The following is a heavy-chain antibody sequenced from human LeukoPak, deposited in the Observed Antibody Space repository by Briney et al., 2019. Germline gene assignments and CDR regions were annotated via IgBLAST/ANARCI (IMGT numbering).Heavy chain of an antibody. V-gene: IGHV3-66*01. D-gene: IGHD6-13*01. CDR1: GLTVSSNY. CDR3: ARGQLDAYYYYYGLDI. CDR2: IYTGVST. Sequence: GGSLRLSCAASGLTVSSNYMNWVRQAPGRGLEWVSVIYTGVSTYYAGSVKGRFTISRDDFKNTLYLQMNSLRAEDTDVYYCARGQLDAYYYYYGLDIWGQGTTVTVSS. J-gene: IGHJ6*02.